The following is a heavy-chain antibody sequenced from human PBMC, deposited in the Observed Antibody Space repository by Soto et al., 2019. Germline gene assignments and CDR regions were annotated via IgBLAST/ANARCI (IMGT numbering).Heavy chain of an antibody. J-gene: IGHJ4*02. D-gene: IGHD2-15*01. V-gene: IGHV1-69*12. CDR2: IIPIFGTA. Sequence: QVQLVQSGAEVKKPGSSVKVSCKASGGTFSSYAISWVRQAPGQGLEWMGGIIPIFGTANYAQKFQGRVTITADDSTRSAYMELSSLRSEDTAVYYCAGYCSGGSCHPADDYWGQGTLVTVSS. CDR1: GGTFSSYA. CDR3: AGYCSGGSCHPADDY.